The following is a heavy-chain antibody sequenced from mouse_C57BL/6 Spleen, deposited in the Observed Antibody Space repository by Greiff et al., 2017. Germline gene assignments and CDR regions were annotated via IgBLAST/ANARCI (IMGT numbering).Heavy chain of an antibody. Sequence: VKLQESGPELVKPGASVKISCKASGYAFSSSWMNWVKQRPGKGLEWIGRIYPGDGDTNYNGKFKGKATLTADKSSSTAYMQLSSLTSEDSAVYFCARSDGYYVLYAMDYWGQGTSVTVSS. CDR2: IYPGDGDT. CDR3: ARSDGYYVLYAMDY. D-gene: IGHD2-3*01. J-gene: IGHJ4*01. V-gene: IGHV1-82*01. CDR1: GYAFSSSW.